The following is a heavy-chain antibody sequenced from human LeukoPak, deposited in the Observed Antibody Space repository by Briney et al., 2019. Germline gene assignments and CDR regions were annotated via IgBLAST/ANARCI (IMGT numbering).Heavy chain of an antibody. CDR3: ATIAGNEDWYFDL. D-gene: IGHD4-23*01. J-gene: IGHJ2*01. CDR1: GYTLTELS. Sequence: GASVKVSCKVSGYTLTELSMHWVRQAPGKGLEWMGGFDLEDGETIYAQKFQGRVTMTEDTSTDTAYMELSSLRSEDTAVYYCATIAGNEDWYFDLWGRGTLVTVSS. V-gene: IGHV1-24*01. CDR2: FDLEDGET.